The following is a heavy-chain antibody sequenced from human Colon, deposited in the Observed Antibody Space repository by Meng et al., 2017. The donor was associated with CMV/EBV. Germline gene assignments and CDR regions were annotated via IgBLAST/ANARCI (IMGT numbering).Heavy chain of an antibody. J-gene: IGHJ4*02. CDR3: AKSTSAGTDDWD. V-gene: IGHV3-74*01. CDR1: GFIFSDYW. Sequence: GESLKISCAASGFIFSDYWMHWVRQAPGEGLVWVARITIAGVKEPTTKYADFVQGRFTISRDDAKSTLYLQMNSLRADDTAVYYCAKSTSAGTDDWDWGQGTLVTVSS. D-gene: IGHD2/OR15-2a*01. CDR2: ITIAGVKEPTT.